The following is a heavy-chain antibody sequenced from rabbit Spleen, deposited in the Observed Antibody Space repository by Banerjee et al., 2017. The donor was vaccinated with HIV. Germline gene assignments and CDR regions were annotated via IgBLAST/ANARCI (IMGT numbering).Heavy chain of an antibody. D-gene: IGHD1-1*01. Sequence: QQQLEESGGGLVKPGETLTLTCKASGVSFDISDYMCWVRQAPGKGLEWIACIDAGSSAFTYHATWATGRFTISKTSSTTVTLQATSLTAADTATYFCARDTSSSFSSYGMDLWGPGTLVTVS. CDR2: IDAGSSAFT. CDR3: ARDTSSSFSSYGMDL. V-gene: IGHV1S45*01. CDR1: GVSFDISDY. J-gene: IGHJ6*01.